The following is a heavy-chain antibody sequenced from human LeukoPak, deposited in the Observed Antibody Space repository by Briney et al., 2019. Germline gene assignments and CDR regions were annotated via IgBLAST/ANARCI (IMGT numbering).Heavy chain of an antibody. J-gene: IGHJ5*02. CDR3: ASGGVYGSGSLYNWFDP. V-gene: IGHV3-48*03. CDR1: GFTFSSYE. Sequence: GGSLRLSCVASGFTFSSYEMNWVRQAPRKGLEWVSYISSSGSTIFYADSVKGRFTISRDNAKNSLYLQMNSLRAEDTGVYYCASGGVYGSGSLYNWFDPWGQGTLVTVSS. D-gene: IGHD3-10*01. CDR2: ISSSGSTI.